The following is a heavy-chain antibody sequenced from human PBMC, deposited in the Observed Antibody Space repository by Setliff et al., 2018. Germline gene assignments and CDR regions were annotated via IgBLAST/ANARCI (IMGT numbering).Heavy chain of an antibody. CDR1: GFTFSTYW. CDR3: ARDPHFDS. J-gene: IGHJ4*02. CDR2: IKQDGSEK. V-gene: IGHV3-7*01. Sequence: GESLKISCAASGFTFSTYWMSWVRQAPGKGLEWVANIKQDGSEKYYVDSVKGRFSISGDNAKNSLYLQMNSLRAEDTAVYHCARDPHFDSWGQGTLVTVSS.